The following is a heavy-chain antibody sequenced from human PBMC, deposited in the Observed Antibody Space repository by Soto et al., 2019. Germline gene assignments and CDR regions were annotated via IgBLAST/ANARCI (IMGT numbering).Heavy chain of an antibody. Sequence: VSVKVSCKASGYTFTSYGISWVRQAPGQGLEWMGWISAYNGNTNYAQKLQGRVTMTTDTSTSTAYMELRSLRSDDTAVYYCARDQSYDFWSGYFDYWGQGTLVT. V-gene: IGHV1-18*01. J-gene: IGHJ4*02. CDR1: GYTFTSYG. CDR3: ARDQSYDFWSGYFDY. D-gene: IGHD3-3*01. CDR2: ISAYNGNT.